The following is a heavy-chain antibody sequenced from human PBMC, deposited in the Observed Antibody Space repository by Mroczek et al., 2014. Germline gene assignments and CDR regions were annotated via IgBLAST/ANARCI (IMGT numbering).Heavy chain of an antibody. J-gene: IGHJ5*02. V-gene: IGHV1-69*02. CDR3: ARSGHPRVVAATDADFVMRDTLELNWFDP. CDR1: GGTFSSYT. CDR2: IIPILGIA. Sequence: QVQLVQSGAEVKKPGSSVKVSCKASGGTFSSYTISWVRQAPGQGLEWMGRIIPILGIANYAQKFQGRVTITADKSTSTAYMELSSLRSEDTAVYYCARSGHPRVVAATDADFVMRDTLELNWFDPWGQGTLVTVSS. D-gene: IGHD2-15*01.